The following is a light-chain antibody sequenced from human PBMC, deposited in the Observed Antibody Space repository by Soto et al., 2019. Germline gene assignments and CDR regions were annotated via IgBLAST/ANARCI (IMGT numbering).Light chain of an antibody. CDR2: EVS. V-gene: IGLV2-14*01. J-gene: IGLJ1*01. Sequence: QSALTQPASVSGSPGQSITISCTGTSSDVGGYNYVSWFQHHPGKAPKLIIYEVSYRPSGVSNRFSGSKSGDTASLTISGLQAEDEADYYCSSFTNTITRYAFGTGTTLTVL. CDR3: SSFTNTITRYA. CDR1: SSDVGGYNY.